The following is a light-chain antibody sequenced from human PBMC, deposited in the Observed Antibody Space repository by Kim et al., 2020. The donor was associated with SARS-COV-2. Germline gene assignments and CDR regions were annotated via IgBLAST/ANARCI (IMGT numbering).Light chain of an antibody. CDR2: AAS. V-gene: IGKV1-17*03. CDR1: DSVRDY. Sequence: AYVEDTDTTSFLASDSVRDYFAWYQRKTGKDSKRLIYAASTVQSGVPSRCCVRGSGTEFSLTLSGVQTEDLATYFCVKYNSEPLTFVGGTKVGIK. CDR3: VKYNSEPLT. J-gene: IGKJ4*01.